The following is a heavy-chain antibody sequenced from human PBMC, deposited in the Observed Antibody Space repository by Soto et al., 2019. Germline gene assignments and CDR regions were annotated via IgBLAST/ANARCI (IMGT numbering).Heavy chain of an antibody. V-gene: IGHV3-30-3*01. D-gene: IGHD5-18*01. CDR1: GFTFSSYA. Sequence: PGGSLRLSCAASGFTFSSYAMHWVRQAPGKGLEWVAVISYDGSNKYYADSVKGRFTISRDNSKNTLYLQMNSLRAEDTAVYYCARDPDVHSYGYIFDYWGQGTLVTVSS. J-gene: IGHJ4*02. CDR3: ARDPDVHSYGYIFDY. CDR2: ISYDGSNK.